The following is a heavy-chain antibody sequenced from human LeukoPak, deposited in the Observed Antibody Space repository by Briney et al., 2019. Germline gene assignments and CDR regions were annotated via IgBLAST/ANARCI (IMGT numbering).Heavy chain of an antibody. J-gene: IGHJ3*02. CDR2: FSGSGGST. Sequence: PGGPLNLPCAASGFPFSSNAMTWVRQAPGKGLEWVSAFSGSGGSTYYADSVKGRFTISRDNSKNTLYLQMNSLRAEDTAVYYCAKAVLLWFGGWDDAFDIWGQGTMVTVSS. CDR3: AKAVLLWFGGWDDAFDI. CDR1: GFPFSSNA. V-gene: IGHV3-23*01. D-gene: IGHD3-10*01.